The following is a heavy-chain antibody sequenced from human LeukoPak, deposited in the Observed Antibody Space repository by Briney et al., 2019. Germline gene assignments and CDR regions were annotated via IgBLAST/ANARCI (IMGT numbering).Heavy chain of an antibody. J-gene: IGHJ4*02. CDR2: LSADGNSK. Sequence: QAGGSLRLSCSASGFTLSNYAMHWDRQSPGKGLEYVSALSADGNSKFYAESVKGRFTISRDSSNNTLHLQMSSLRPEDTAVYYCVRKGWVSGAIDYWGQGTLVTVSS. CDR3: VRKGWVSGAIDY. D-gene: IGHD6-13*01. CDR1: GFTLSNYA. V-gene: IGHV3-64D*06.